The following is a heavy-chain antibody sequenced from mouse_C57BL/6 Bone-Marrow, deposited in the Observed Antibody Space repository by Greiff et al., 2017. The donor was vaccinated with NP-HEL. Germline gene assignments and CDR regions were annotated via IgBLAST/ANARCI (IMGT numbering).Heavy chain of an antibody. CDR2: IHPNSGST. CDR3: AREGYYVAMDY. Sequence: QVQLQQPGAELVKPGASVKLSCKASGYTFTSYWMHWVKQRPGQGLEWIGMIHPNSGSTNYNEKFKSKATLTVDKSSSTAYMQLSSLTSEDSAVYYCAREGYYVAMDYWGQGTSVTVSS. V-gene: IGHV1-64*01. J-gene: IGHJ4*01. D-gene: IGHD2-3*01. CDR1: GYTFTSYW.